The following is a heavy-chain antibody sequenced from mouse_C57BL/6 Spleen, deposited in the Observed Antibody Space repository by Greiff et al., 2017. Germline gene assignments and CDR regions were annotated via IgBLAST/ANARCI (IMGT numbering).Heavy chain of an antibody. Sequence: EVKVEESGPGLVKPSQSLSLTCSVTGYSITSGYYWNWIRQFPGNKLEWMGYISYDGSNNYNPSLKNRISITRDTSKNLFFLKLNSVTTEDTATYYCARIYDGYYNYWGQGTTLTVSS. V-gene: IGHV3-6*01. D-gene: IGHD2-3*01. CDR3: ARIYDGYYNY. CDR1: GYSITSGYY. CDR2: ISYDGSN. J-gene: IGHJ2*01.